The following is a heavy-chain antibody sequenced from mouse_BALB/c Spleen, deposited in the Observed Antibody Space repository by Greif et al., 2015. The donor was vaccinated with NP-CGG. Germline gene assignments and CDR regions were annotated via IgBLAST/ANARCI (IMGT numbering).Heavy chain of an antibody. Sequence: EVKLMESGGGLVKPGGSLKLSCAASGFTFSSYAMSWVRQSPEKRLEWVAEISSGGRYTYYPDTMTGRFTISRDNAKNTLYLEMSSLRSEDTAMYYCAREGITGTPFAYWGQGTLVTVSA. J-gene: IGHJ3*01. CDR1: GFTFSSYA. CDR3: AREGITGTPFAY. D-gene: IGHD4-1*01. CDR2: ISSGGRYT. V-gene: IGHV5-9-4*01.